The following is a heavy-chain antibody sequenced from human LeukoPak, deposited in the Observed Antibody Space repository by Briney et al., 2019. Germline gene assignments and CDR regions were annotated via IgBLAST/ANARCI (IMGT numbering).Heavy chain of an antibody. Sequence: ASVKVSCKASGYTFTGYYMHWVRQAPGQGLEWMGWINPNSGGTNYAQKFQERVTITRDMSTSTAYMELSSLRSEDTAVYYCAAVLHVREPDYWGQGTLVTVSS. CDR2: INPNSGGT. V-gene: IGHV1-2*02. CDR1: GYTFTGYY. J-gene: IGHJ4*02. CDR3: AAVLHVREPDY. D-gene: IGHD1-26*01.